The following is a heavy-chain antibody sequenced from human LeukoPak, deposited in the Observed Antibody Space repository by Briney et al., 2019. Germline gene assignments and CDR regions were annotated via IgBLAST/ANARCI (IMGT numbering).Heavy chain of an antibody. CDR3: AREPRYSSFDY. V-gene: IGHV1-2*02. CDR1: GYTFTGYY. Sequence: ASVTVSCKASGYTFTGYYMHWVRQAPGQGLEWMGWINPNSGGTNYAQKFQGRVTMTRDTSTSTVYMELSSLRSEDTAVYYCAREPRYSSFDYWGQGTLVTVSS. D-gene: IGHD1-26*01. J-gene: IGHJ4*02. CDR2: INPNSGGT.